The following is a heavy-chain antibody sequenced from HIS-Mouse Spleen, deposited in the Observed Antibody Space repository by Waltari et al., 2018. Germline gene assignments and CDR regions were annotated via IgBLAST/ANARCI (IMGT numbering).Heavy chain of an antibody. J-gene: IGHJ2*01. D-gene: IGHD6-13*01. V-gene: IGHV4-39*07. Sequence: QLQLQESGPGLVKPSETLSLTCTVSGGSISSSSYYWGWIRQPPGKGLEWIGSINYSGSTYYNPSLKGRGTIAVDTSKNQFSLKRSSVTAADTAVYYCAREIPYSSSWYDWYFDLWGRGTLVTVSS. CDR2: INYSGST. CDR1: GGSISSSSYY. CDR3: AREIPYSSSWYDWYFDL.